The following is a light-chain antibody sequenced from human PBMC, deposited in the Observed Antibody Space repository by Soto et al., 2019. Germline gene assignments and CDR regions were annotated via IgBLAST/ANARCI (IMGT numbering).Light chain of an antibody. V-gene: IGLV2-14*01. CDR3: SSYTSSSTYV. Sequence: QSALTQPASVSGSPGQSITISCTGTSSDVGGYTYVSWYQQHPGKAPKLMIYEVSNRPSGVSNRFSGSKSGNTASLTISWIQAEDEADYYCSSYTSSSTYVFGTGTKVTVL. CDR1: SSDVGGYTY. CDR2: EVS. J-gene: IGLJ1*01.